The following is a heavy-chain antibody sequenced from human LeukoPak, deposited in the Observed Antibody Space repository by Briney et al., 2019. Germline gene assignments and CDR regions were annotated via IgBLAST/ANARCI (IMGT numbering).Heavy chain of an antibody. CDR3: ARDVGSAPFDY. D-gene: IGHD6-25*01. CDR2: IWGDENHK. CDR1: GFTLSSSG. J-gene: IGHJ4*02. V-gene: IGHV3-33*01. Sequence: GGSLRLSCAASGFTLSSSGMHWVRQAPGKGLEWVAVIWGDENHKYYGDSARGRFTISRDNAKNTLYLQMDSLRVEDTAVYYCARDVGSAPFDYWGQGTLVTVSS.